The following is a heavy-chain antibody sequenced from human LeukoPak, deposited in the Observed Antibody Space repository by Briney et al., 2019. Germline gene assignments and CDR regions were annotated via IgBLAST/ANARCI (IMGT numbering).Heavy chain of an antibody. D-gene: IGHD1-7*01. CDR2: IHFGTT. Sequence: SETLSLTCAVSGYSISTGYYWGWIRQPPGKGLEWIGSIHFGTTYYNPSLMSRVTVSVDTSKKQFSLRLTSVTATDTAVYYCARRWNYGRNYYIDVWGKGATVSVSS. CDR3: ARRWNYGRNYYIDV. J-gene: IGHJ6*03. CDR1: GYSISTGYY. V-gene: IGHV4-38-2*01.